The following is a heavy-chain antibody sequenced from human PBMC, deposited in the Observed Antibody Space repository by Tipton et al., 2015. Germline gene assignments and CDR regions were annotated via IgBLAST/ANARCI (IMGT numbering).Heavy chain of an antibody. V-gene: IGHV4-34*12. CDR3: ARQAPIAVAASNWFDP. CDR1: GATCSDTY. D-gene: IGHD6-19*01. CDR2: VLRGGTT. J-gene: IGHJ5*02. Sequence: TLSLTCTVYGATCSDTYCSWIRQPPGKGLEWIGEVLRGGTTNYNPSLRSRVTISVDTSKNQFSLKLSSVTAADTAVYYCARQAPIAVAASNWFDPWGQGTLVTVSS.